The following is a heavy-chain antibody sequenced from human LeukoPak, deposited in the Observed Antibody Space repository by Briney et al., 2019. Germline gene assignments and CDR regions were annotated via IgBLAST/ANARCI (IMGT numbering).Heavy chain of an antibody. D-gene: IGHD6-19*01. Sequence: GASVKVSCKTSGYTFTTHGISWVRQAPGQGLEWMGWISTSKGDTNYAQKFKGRLTMTTDTSTSTTCMELRSLRSDDTAVYYCAREMYSSGYDPFDYWGQGTLVTVSS. CDR3: AREMYSSGYDPFDY. CDR1: GYTFTTHG. J-gene: IGHJ4*02. V-gene: IGHV1-18*01. CDR2: ISTSKGDT.